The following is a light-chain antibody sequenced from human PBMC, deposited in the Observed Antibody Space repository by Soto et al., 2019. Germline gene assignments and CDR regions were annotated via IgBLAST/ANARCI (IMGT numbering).Light chain of an antibody. CDR1: SSDVGGYDY. CDR3: SSYTGGNPSYV. Sequence: QSVLTQPPSASGSPGQSVTIPCTGTSSDVGGYDYVSWYQQHPGKAPKLMIYEVTIRPSGVSDRFSGSKSGNTAPLTVSGLQAEDEADYYCSSYTGGNPSYVFGTGTKVTVL. CDR2: EVT. J-gene: IGLJ1*01. V-gene: IGLV2-8*01.